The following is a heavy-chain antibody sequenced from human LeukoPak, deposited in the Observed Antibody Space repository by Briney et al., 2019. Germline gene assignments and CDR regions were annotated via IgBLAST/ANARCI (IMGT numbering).Heavy chain of an antibody. CDR1: GYTFASYG. Sequence: ASVKVSCKASGYTFASYGISWVRQAPGQGLEWMGWISAYNGNTNYAQKLQGRVTMTTDTSTSTAYMELRSLRSDDTAVYYCAREEWELTTLNAFDIWGQGTMVTVSS. D-gene: IGHD1-26*01. CDR2: ISAYNGNT. J-gene: IGHJ3*02. V-gene: IGHV1-18*01. CDR3: AREEWELTTLNAFDI.